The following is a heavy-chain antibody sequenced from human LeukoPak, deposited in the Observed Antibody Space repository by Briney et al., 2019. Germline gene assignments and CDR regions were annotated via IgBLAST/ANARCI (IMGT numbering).Heavy chain of an antibody. CDR1: GYTFSKYG. CDR2: INPNSGGT. V-gene: IGHV1-2*02. D-gene: IGHD1-26*01. J-gene: IGHJ4*02. Sequence: GASVKVSCKASGYTFSKYGFTWVRQAPGQGLEWMGWINPNSGGTNYAQKFQGRVTMTRDTSISTAYMELSRLRSDDTAVYYCAYVSVGASYFDYWGQGTLVTVSS. CDR3: AYVSVGASYFDY.